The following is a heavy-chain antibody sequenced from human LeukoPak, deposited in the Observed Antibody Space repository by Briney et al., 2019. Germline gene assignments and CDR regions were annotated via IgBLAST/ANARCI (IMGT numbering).Heavy chain of an antibody. CDR3: ARGRGGRYSSAATTDY. Sequence: GGSLRLSCSASGFTFSSCAMLWVRQAPGKGLEYVSAISKIGGSTYYADSVKGRFTISRDNSNNTLYLQMSSLRAEDTAVYYCARGRGGRYSSAATTDYWGQGTLVTVSS. V-gene: IGHV3-64D*06. CDR1: GFTFSSCA. J-gene: IGHJ4*02. D-gene: IGHD6-25*01. CDR2: ISKIGGST.